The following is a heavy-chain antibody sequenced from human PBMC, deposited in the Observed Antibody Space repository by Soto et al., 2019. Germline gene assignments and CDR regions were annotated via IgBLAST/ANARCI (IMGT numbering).Heavy chain of an antibody. CDR2: IKSKTDGGTI. CDR3: AVHSTTWFRDYFQN. D-gene: IGHD3-10*01. Sequence: EVQLEESGGDLVQPGGSLTLSCVASGFTLSDAWMSWVRQAPGKGLEWVGRIKSKTDGGTIDYAAPVKGRFTISRHDSRNRLYLEINSLKTEDTAVYYCAVHSTTWFRDYFQNWGQGTLVTVSS. J-gene: IGHJ1*01. V-gene: IGHV3-15*01. CDR1: GFTLSDAW.